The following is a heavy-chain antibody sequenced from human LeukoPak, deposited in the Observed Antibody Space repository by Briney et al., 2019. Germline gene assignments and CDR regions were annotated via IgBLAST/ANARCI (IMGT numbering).Heavy chain of an antibody. D-gene: IGHD6-13*01. CDR2: INPSGTIT. V-gene: IGHV1-46*01. J-gene: IGHJ4*02. CDR1: GITFTSYY. CDR3: ALIAPPHN. Sequence: GASVKVSCKASGITFTSYYIHWVRQAPGRGLEWMGKINPSGTITTCAPKYQGRVTVTKDTSTNTVYMELSSLRSDDTAVYYCALIAPPHNWGQGTLVTVSS.